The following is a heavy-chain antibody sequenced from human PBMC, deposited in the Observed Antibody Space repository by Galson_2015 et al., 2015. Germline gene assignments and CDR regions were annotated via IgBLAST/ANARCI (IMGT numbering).Heavy chain of an antibody. Sequence: SVKVSCKASGYTFTSYAMHWVRQAPGQRLEWMGWINAGNGNTKYSQKFQGRVTITRDTSASTAYMELSSLRSEDTAVYYCAREAAAGYYCYYYYMDVWGKGTTVTVSS. V-gene: IGHV1-3*01. J-gene: IGHJ6*03. CDR2: INAGNGNT. CDR3: AREAAAGYYCYYYYMDV. D-gene: IGHD6-13*01. CDR1: GYTFTSYA.